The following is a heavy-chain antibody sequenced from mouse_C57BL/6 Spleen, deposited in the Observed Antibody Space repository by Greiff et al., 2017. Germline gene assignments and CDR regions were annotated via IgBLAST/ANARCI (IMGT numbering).Heavy chain of an antibody. J-gene: IGHJ1*03. CDR1: GFNIKDDY. CDR3: TTSYDYDWYFDV. CDR2: LDPENGDT. D-gene: IGHD2-4*01. V-gene: IGHV14-4*01. Sequence: VQLQQSGAELVRPGASVKLSCTASGFNIKDDYMHWVKQRPEQGLEWIGWLDPENGDTEYASKFQGKATITADTSSNTAYLQLSSLTSEDTAVYYCTTSYDYDWYFDVWGTGTTVTVSS.